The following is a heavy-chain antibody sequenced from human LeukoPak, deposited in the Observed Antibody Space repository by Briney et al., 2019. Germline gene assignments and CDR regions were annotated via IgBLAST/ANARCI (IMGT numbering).Heavy chain of an antibody. J-gene: IGHJ4*02. CDR3: ARDTRRSSSSFDY. CDR2: IKQDGSEK. CDR1: GFTFSSYW. V-gene: IGHV3-7*01. D-gene: IGHD6-6*01. Sequence: GGSLRLSCAASGFTFSSYWMSCVRQAPGKGLEWLANIKQDGSEKYYVDSVKGRFTISRDNAKNSLYLQMNSLRAEDTAVYYCARDTRRSSSSFDYWGQGTLVTVSS.